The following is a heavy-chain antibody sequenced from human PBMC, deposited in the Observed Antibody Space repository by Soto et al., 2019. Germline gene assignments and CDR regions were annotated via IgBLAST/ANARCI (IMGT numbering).Heavy chain of an antibody. CDR1: GFSFSDYF. CDR3: ARDNSQNYGTPPASSWFHP. Sequence: ASVKVSCKASGFSFSDYFMQGVRQSPGQGLEWMGIINPSGDSRNYAQNFQGRVTITRDTSTSTGYMDLSSLRYEDTAVYYCARDNSQNYGTPPASSWFHPWRQGTPVTLSS. CDR2: INPSGDSR. J-gene: IGHJ5*02. D-gene: IGHD4-17*01. V-gene: IGHV1-46*01.